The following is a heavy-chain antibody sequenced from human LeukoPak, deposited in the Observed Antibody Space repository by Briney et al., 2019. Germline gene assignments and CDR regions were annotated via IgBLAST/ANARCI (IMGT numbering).Heavy chain of an antibody. CDR1: GFTFSSYA. CDR2: ISGSGGST. J-gene: IGHJ4*02. D-gene: IGHD3-22*01. CDR3: ARDSSGYYAYDY. Sequence: GGSLRLSCAASGFTFSSYAMSWVRQAPGKGLEWVSAISGSGGSTYYADSVKGRFTISRDNSKNTLYLQMNSLRAEDTAVYYCARDSSGYYAYDYWGQGTLVTVSS. V-gene: IGHV3-23*01.